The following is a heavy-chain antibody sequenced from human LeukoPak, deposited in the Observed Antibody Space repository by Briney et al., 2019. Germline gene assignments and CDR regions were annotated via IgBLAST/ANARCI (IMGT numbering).Heavy chain of an antibody. CDR1: GYTFTTYA. CDR2: INVGNGNT. D-gene: IGHD1-26*01. J-gene: IGHJ4*02. V-gene: IGHV1-3*03. Sequence: ASVKVSCKPSGYTFTTYAIHWVRQAPGQRLEWMGWINVGNGNTKYSQEFQGRVTITRDTSASTAYMEVSSLRSEDMAVYYCATRMTSGSLDYWGQGTLVTVSS. CDR3: ATRMTSGSLDY.